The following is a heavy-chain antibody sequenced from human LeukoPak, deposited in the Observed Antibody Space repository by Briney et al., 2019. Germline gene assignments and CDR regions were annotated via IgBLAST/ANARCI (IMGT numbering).Heavy chain of an antibody. J-gene: IGHJ4*02. CDR3: ARGRGSSYSHYYFDS. CDR2: ISSTTYI. V-gene: IGHV3-21*01. Sequence: GGPLRLSCAVSGITFSGYSMNWVRQAPGKGLEWVSSISSTTYIYYADSVKGRFTISRDNAKNSLYLQMNSLRAEDTAVYFCARGRGSSYSHYYFDSWGQGTLITVSS. D-gene: IGHD2-2*01. CDR1: GITFSGYS.